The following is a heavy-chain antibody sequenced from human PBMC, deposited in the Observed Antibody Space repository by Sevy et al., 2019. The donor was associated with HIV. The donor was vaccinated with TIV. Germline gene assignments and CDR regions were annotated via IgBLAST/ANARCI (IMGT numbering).Heavy chain of an antibody. CDR1: GFTFNNVW. V-gene: IGHV3-15*01. J-gene: IGHJ6*02. CDR3: AREGGRGRYYYYYGMDV. Sequence: GGSLRLSCAASGFTFNNVWMSWVRQAPGKGLEWVAHIKSKSDGGTTDYAAPVGGRFTISRDESKKKLYLQMNSLRAEDTAVYYCAREGGRGRYYYYYGMDVWGQGTTVTVSS. CDR2: IKSKSDGGTT.